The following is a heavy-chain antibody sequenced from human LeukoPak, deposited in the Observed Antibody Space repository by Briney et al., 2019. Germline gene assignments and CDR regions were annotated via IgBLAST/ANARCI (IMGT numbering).Heavy chain of an antibody. V-gene: IGHV4-31*03. J-gene: IGHJ4*02. CDR3: ATRYSSSSSHPVRFDY. Sequence: SETLSLTCTVSGGSISSGGYYWSWIRQHPGEGLEGIVYIYYSGSTYYNPSLKSRVTISVDTSKNQFSLKLSSVTAAGTAVYYCATRYSSSSSHPVRFDYWGQGTLVTVSS. CDR2: IYYSGST. CDR1: GGSISSGGYY. D-gene: IGHD6-6*01.